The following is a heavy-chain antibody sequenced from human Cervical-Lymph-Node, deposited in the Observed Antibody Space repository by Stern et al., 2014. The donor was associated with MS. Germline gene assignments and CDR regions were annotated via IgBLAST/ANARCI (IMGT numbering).Heavy chain of an antibody. CDR1: GGSVNSGGYC. D-gene: IGHD1-26*01. CDR2: SLYSGNT. CDR3: ARALDPLSGSYFPAFDD. J-gene: IGHJ4*02. V-gene: IGHV4-61*08. Sequence: QVQLQESGQGLVKPSETLSLTCTVSGGSVNSGGYCWSWIRQSPGKGLGWLGYSLYSGNTNYNPSLEGRVTISIDSSNNQFSLKLDSVTAADTAVYYCARALDPLSGSYFPAFDDWGQGTLVIVSS.